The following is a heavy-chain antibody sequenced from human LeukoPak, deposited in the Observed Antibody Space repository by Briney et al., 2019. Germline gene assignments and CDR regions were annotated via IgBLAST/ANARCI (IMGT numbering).Heavy chain of an antibody. CDR2: ISGGGGGT. CDR1: GFTFSSYA. J-gene: IGHJ4*02. V-gene: IGHV3-23*01. Sequence: GGSLRLSCAASGFTFSSYAPSWVRQAPGKGLEWVSSISGGGGGTYYADSVKGRFTISRDNSKNTLYLQVNSLRAEDTAVYYCASYDILTGYSRHPLKRWGQGTLVTVSS. CDR3: ASYDILTGYSRHPLKR. D-gene: IGHD3-9*01.